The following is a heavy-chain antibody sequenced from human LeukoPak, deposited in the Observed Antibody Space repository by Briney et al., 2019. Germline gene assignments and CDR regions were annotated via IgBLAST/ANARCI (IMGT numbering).Heavy chain of an antibody. V-gene: IGHV4-34*01. Sequence: SEXLSLTCAVYGGSFSGYYWSWIRQPPGKGLEWIGEINHSGSTNYNPSLKSRVTISVDTSKNQFSLKLSSVTAADTAVYYCARGAHARPVDYWGQGTLVTVSS. CDR1: GGSFSGYY. J-gene: IGHJ4*02. CDR3: ARGAHARPVDY. D-gene: IGHD6-6*01. CDR2: INHSGST.